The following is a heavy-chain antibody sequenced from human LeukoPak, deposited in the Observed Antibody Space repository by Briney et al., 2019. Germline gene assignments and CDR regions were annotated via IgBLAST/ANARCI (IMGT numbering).Heavy chain of an antibody. Sequence: GGSLRLSCAASGFTFDDYAMHWVRQAPGKGLEWVSLISGDGGSTYYAGSVKGRFTISRDNSKNSLYLQMNSLRTEDTALYYCAKDIGYGPLYYYYMDVWGKGTTVTVSS. CDR1: GFTFDDYA. CDR2: ISGDGGST. D-gene: IGHD5-18*01. CDR3: AKDIGYGPLYYYYMDV. V-gene: IGHV3-43*02. J-gene: IGHJ6*03.